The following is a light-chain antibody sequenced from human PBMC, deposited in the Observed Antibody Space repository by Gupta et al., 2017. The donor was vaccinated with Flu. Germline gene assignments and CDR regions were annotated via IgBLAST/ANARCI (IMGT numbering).Light chain of an antibody. CDR3: RQALQTPLT. CDR1: QRLLHSDGYNY. V-gene: IGKV2-28*01. Sequence: DIVMTQSPLSLPVTPGEPASISCRSSQRLLHSDGYNYLDWFLQKPGQSPQLLIYLGSNRASGVPDRFSGSGSGTDFTLKISRVEAEDVGVYYCRQALQTPLTFGGGTKVEIK. CDR2: LGS. J-gene: IGKJ4*01.